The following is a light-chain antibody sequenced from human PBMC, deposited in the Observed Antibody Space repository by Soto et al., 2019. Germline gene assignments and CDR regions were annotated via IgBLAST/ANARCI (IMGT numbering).Light chain of an antibody. Sequence: EIVLTQSPGTLSLSPGERATLSCRASQSVSSSYLAWYKQKPGQAPRLLIYGASYRATGIPDRFSGSGSGTDFTLTVSRLEPEDFAVYYCQQYGSSPLFTFGQGTRLEIK. V-gene: IGKV3-20*01. CDR1: QSVSSSY. CDR3: QQYGSSPLFT. CDR2: GAS. J-gene: IGKJ5*01.